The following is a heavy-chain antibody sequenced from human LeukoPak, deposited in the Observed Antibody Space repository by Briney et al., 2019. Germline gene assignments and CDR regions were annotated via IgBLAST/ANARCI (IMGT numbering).Heavy chain of an antibody. D-gene: IGHD2-2*01. CDR1: GGSISSSSYY. J-gene: IGHJ5*02. CDR2: IYYSGST. Sequence: PSETLSLTCTVSGGSISSSSYYWGWIRQPPGKGLEWIGIIYYSGSTHCNPSLKSRLTISVDTSKNQFSLKLSSVTATDTAVYYCARRGYCSSTSCYEYWFDPWGQGTLVTVSS. V-gene: IGHV4-39*01. CDR3: ARRGYCSSTSCYEYWFDP.